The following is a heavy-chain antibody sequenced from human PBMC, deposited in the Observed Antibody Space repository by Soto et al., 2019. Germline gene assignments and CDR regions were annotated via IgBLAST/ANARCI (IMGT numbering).Heavy chain of an antibody. V-gene: IGHV3-48*02. J-gene: IGHJ3*01. D-gene: IGHD2-21*01. CDR1: GFTFRDFA. CDR3: VRDHIWAFDF. CDR2: ISVTSGSI. Sequence: EVQLVESGGGLVQPGGSLRISCAASGFTFRDFALNWVRQAPGKGLEWISYISVTSGSIFYTDSVKGRFTISRDDGRNLLYLQMNTLRDEDMAVYFCVRDHIWAFDFWGRGTMVTVSS.